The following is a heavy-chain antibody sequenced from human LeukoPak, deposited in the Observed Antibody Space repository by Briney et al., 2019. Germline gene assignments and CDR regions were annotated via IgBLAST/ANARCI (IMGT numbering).Heavy chain of an antibody. CDR1: GYTFTSYG. CDR3: ARVATIFGVVNIPYFDY. Sequence: ASVKVSCKASGYTFTSYGISWVRQAPGQGLEWMGWISAYNGNTNYAQKLQDRVTMTTDTSTGTAYMELRSLRSDDTAVYYCARVATIFGVVNIPYFDYWGQGTLVTVSS. J-gene: IGHJ4*02. CDR2: ISAYNGNT. D-gene: IGHD3-3*01. V-gene: IGHV1-18*01.